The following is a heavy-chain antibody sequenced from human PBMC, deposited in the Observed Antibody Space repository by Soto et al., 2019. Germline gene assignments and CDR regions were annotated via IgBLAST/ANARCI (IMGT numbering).Heavy chain of an antibody. CDR3: ASGYCSGGSCYPYYFDY. Sequence: GGSLRLSCAAPVFTVSSNYMSWVRQAPGKGLEWVSVIYSGGSTYYADSVKGRFTISRDNSKNTLYLQMNSLRAEDTAVYYCASGYCSGGSCYPYYFDYWGQGILVTVSS. D-gene: IGHD2-15*01. V-gene: IGHV3-66*01. CDR1: VFTVSSNY. CDR2: IYSGGST. J-gene: IGHJ4*02.